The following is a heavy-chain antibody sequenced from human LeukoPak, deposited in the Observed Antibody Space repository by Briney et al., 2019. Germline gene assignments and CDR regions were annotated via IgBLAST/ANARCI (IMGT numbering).Heavy chain of an antibody. CDR1: GFTFSSYA. D-gene: IGHD4-17*01. Sequence: GGSLRLSCAASGFTFSSYAMSWVRQAPGKGLEWVAVISYDGSNKYYADSVKGRFTISRDNSKNTLYLQMNSLRAEDTAVYYCAKDRLPDYGDYVQPVDYWGQGTLVTISS. CDR3: AKDRLPDYGDYVQPVDY. CDR2: ISYDGSNK. J-gene: IGHJ4*02. V-gene: IGHV3-30*18.